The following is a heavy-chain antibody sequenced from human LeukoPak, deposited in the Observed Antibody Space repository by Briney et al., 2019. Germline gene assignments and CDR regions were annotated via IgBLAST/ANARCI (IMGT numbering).Heavy chain of an antibody. J-gene: IGHJ6*03. V-gene: IGHV5-51*01. D-gene: IGHD2-2*01. CDR2: IYPGDSDT. CDR1: GYSFTSYW. Sequence: GESLKISCKGSGYSFTSYWIGWVRQMPGKGLEWMWIIYPGDSDTRYSPSFQGQVTISADKSISTAYLQWSSLKASDTAMYYCARLARYCSSTSCSDYYYMDVWGKGTTVTISS. CDR3: ARLARYCSSTSCSDYYYMDV.